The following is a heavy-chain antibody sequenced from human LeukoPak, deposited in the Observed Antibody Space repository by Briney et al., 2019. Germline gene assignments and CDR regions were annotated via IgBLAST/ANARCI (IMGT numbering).Heavy chain of an antibody. D-gene: IGHD2-21*01. CDR2: IYYSGST. CDR1: GGSISSSSYY. Sequence: SETLPLTCTVSGGSISSSSYYWGWIRQPPGKGLEWIGSIYYSGSTYYNPSLKSRVTISVDTSKNQFSLKLSSVTAADTAVYYCARRKIAYDYWGQGTLVTVSS. CDR3: ARRKIAYDY. J-gene: IGHJ4*02. V-gene: IGHV4-39*01.